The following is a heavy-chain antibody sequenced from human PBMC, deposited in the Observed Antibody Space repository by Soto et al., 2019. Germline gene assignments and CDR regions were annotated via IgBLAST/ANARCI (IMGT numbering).Heavy chain of an antibody. CDR2: IIPIFGTA. CDR1: GGTFSSYA. D-gene: IGHD5-18*01. J-gene: IGHJ4*02. V-gene: IGHV1-69*13. CDR3: AREPKPGYSYGFDY. Sequence: SVKVSCKASGGTFSSYAISWVRQAPGQGLEWMGGIIPIFGTANYAQKFQGRVTITADESTSTAYMELSSLSSEDTAVYYCAREPKPGYSYGFDYWGQGTLVTVSS.